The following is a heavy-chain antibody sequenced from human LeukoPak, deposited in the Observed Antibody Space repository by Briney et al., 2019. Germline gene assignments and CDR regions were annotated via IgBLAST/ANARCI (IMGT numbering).Heavy chain of an antibody. CDR1: GYSISSGYY. CDR2: IYHSGST. V-gene: IGHV4-38-2*02. CDR3: ARSTTAVIEGWYYFDY. J-gene: IGHJ4*02. D-gene: IGHD4-23*01. Sequence: SETLSLTCTVSGYSISSGYYWGWIRQPPGKGLEWIGRIYHSGSTYYNPSLKSRVTISVDTSKNQFSLKLSSVTAADTAVYYCARSTTAVIEGWYYFDYWGQGTLVTVSS.